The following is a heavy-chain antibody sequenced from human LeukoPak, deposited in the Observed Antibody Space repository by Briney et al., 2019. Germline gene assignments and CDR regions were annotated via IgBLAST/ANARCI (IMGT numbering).Heavy chain of an antibody. CDR2: INPNSGGT. Sequence: GASVKVSCKASGYTFTGYYMHWVRQAPGQGLEWMGWINPNSGGTNYAQKFQGRVTMTRDTSISTAHMELSRLRSDDTAVYYCARWKTYGGNGRNDYWGQGTLVTVSS. CDR3: ARWKTYGGNGRNDY. CDR1: GYTFTGYY. D-gene: IGHD4-23*01. J-gene: IGHJ4*02. V-gene: IGHV1-2*02.